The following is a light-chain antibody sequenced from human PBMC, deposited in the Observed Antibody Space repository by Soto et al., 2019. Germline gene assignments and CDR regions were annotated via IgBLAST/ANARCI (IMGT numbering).Light chain of an antibody. CDR1: QGISNY. CDR2: AAS. J-gene: IGKJ5*01. V-gene: IGKV1-27*01. CDR3: QYYNSAPFT. Sequence: DIQMTQSPSSLSASVGDRVTITCRASQGISNYLAWYQQKPGKVPKLLIYAASALHSGVPSRFSGSGSGTDFTLTISSLQPEDVATYYSQYYNSAPFTFGQGTRLEIK.